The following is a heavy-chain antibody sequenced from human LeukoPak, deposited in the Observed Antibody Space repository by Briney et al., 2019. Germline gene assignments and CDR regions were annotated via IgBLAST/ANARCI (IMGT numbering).Heavy chain of an antibody. CDR1: GFTFSSYA. Sequence: PGGSLRLSCAASGFTFSSYAMSWVRQAAGKGLEWVSAISGSRGNTYYADSVKGRFAISRDNSKNTLYLQMNSLRADDTAVYYCAKGTSCGGDCYSYFAYWGQGTLVTVSS. CDR2: ISGSRGNT. J-gene: IGHJ4*02. D-gene: IGHD2-21*02. V-gene: IGHV3-23*01. CDR3: AKGTSCGGDCYSYFAY.